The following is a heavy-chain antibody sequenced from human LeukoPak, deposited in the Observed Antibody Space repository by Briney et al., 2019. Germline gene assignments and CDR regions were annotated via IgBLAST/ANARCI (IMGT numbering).Heavy chain of an antibody. V-gene: IGHV4-34*01. CDR2: INHSGST. CDR3: ARGGAHYYDSSGYPTPFDP. Sequence: SETLSLTCTVSGGSISSYYWSWIRQPPGKGLEWIGEINHSGSTNYNPSLKSRVTISVDTSKNQFSLKLSSVTAADTAVYYCARGGAHYYDSSGYPTPFDPWGQGTLVTVSS. D-gene: IGHD3-22*01. CDR1: GGSISSYY. J-gene: IGHJ5*02.